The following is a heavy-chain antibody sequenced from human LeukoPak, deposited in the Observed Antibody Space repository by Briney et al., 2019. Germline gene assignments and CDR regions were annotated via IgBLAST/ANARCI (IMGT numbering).Heavy chain of an antibody. CDR2: IHSGGDT. J-gene: IGHJ4*02. V-gene: IGHV3-53*01. D-gene: IGHD5-24*01. Sequence: PGGSLRLSCAATGFTASRNYMNWIRQPPGKGLEWVSIIHSGGDTRYADSVQGRFTISRDNSKNTVYLQMNSLRAEDTAVYYCARGSRDGHITFDDWGQGTRVTVSS. CDR1: GFTASRNY. CDR3: ARGSRDGHITFDD.